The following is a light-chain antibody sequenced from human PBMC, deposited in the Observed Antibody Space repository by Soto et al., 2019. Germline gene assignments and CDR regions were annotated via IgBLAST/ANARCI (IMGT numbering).Light chain of an antibody. CDR2: DAS. Sequence: EIVLTQSPGTLSLSPGEGATLSCRASQTVNRNYLGWYQQKPGQAPRLLIYDASSRATGIPDRFSGSGSGTDFTLIISRLEPDDFAVYYCQQYGSSPVTFGQGTRLEIK. CDR3: QQYGSSPVT. J-gene: IGKJ5*01. V-gene: IGKV3-20*01. CDR1: QTVNRNY.